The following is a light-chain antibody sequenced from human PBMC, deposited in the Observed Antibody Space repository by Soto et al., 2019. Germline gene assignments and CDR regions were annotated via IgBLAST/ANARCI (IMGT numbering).Light chain of an antibody. CDR3: ATWDSSLSAVV. Sequence: QSVLTQPPSVSATPGQKVTISCSGSSSNIGNNYVSWYQQFPGAAPKLLSYDNYCRPSGMPDRFSASKSGTSATLGITGLQTGDEADYYFATWDSSLSAVVVGGGTKLTVL. V-gene: IGLV1-51*01. CDR1: SSNIGNNY. CDR2: DNY. J-gene: IGLJ2*01.